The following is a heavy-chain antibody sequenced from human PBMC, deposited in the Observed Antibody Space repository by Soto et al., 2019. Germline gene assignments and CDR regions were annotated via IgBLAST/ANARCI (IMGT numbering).Heavy chain of an antibody. V-gene: IGHV4-31*03. Sequence: QVQLQESGPGLVKPSQTLSLTCTVSGGSISSGGYYWSWIRQHPGKGLEWIGYIYYSGSTYYNPSLKSRVTISVDTSKNQLYLKLSSVTAADTAVYYCARYSSSSEDAFDIWGQGTMVTVSS. J-gene: IGHJ3*02. D-gene: IGHD6-6*01. CDR1: GGSISSGGYY. CDR2: IYYSGST. CDR3: ARYSSSSEDAFDI.